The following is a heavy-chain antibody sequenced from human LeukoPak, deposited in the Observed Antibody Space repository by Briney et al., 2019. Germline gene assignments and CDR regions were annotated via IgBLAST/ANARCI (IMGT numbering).Heavy chain of an antibody. CDR3: AREAPGSGSYSRPLDY. CDR2: ISSSSSYI. CDR1: VFTFNTYG. Sequence: GGSLRLSCAASVFTFNTYGMSGVRQSPGNGLEWVSSISSSSSYIYYADSVKGRFTIYRDNAKNSLYLQMNSLRAEDTAVYYCAREAPGSGSYSRPLDYWGQGTLVTVSS. V-gene: IGHV3-21*01. J-gene: IGHJ4*02. D-gene: IGHD1-26*01.